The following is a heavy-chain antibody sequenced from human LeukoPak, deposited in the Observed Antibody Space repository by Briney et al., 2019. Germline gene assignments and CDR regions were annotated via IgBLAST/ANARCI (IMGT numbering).Heavy chain of an antibody. J-gene: IGHJ6*02. CDR2: IRSKPDGGTT. CDR3: AIIAAAGNYYYYYGMDV. V-gene: IGHV3-49*04. CDR1: GFSFGDYA. Sequence: GGSLRLSCTASGFSFGDYAMSWVRQAPGKGLEWLGFIRSKPDGGTTQYAASVKGRFIISRDDSKSIAYLQMNSLKTEDTAVYYCAIIAAAGNYYYYYGMDVWGQGTRSPSP. D-gene: IGHD6-13*01.